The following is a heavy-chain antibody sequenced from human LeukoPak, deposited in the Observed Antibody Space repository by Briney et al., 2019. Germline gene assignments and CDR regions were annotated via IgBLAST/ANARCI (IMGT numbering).Heavy chain of an antibody. V-gene: IGHV3-74*01. CDR2: INTDGSST. CDR1: GFTFSSYW. D-gene: IGHD3-3*01. Sequence: QPGGSLRLSCAASGFTFSSYWMHWVRQAPGKGLVWVSRINTDGSSTSYADSVKGRFTISRDNSKNTLYLQMNSLRAEDTAVYYCAKGVGRLEWSRDAFDIWGQGTMVTVSS. J-gene: IGHJ3*02. CDR3: AKGVGRLEWSRDAFDI.